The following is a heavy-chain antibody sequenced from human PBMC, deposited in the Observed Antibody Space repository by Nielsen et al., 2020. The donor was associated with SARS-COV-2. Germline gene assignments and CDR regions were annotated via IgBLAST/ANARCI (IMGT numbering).Heavy chain of an antibody. J-gene: IGHJ6*02. D-gene: IGHD3-22*01. Sequence: VRQAPGKGLEWVSYIIRSSSTIYYADSVKGRFTISRDNTKNTLYLQMNSLRDEDTAVYYCARVRTHYYDSSGYLYYYYGMDVWGQGTTVTVSS. CDR3: ARVRTHYYDSSGYLYYYYGMDV. V-gene: IGHV3-48*02. CDR2: IIRSSSTI.